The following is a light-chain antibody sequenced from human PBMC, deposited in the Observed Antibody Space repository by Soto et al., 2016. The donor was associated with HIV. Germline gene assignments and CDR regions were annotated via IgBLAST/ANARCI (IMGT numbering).Light chain of an antibody. Sequence: SYELTQPPSVSVAPGKTATITCGGNNIGGKSVHWYQQKPGQAPVLVVYDDSDRPSGIPERFSGSNSGNTATLTISRVEAGDEADYYCQVWDSSSDHWVFGGGTKLTVL. V-gene: IGLV3-21*03. J-gene: IGLJ3*02. CDR1: NIGGKS. CDR3: QVWDSSSDHWV. CDR2: DDS.